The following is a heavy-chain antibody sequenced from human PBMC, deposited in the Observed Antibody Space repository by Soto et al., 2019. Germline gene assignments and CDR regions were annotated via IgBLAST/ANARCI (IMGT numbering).Heavy chain of an antibody. Sequence: PSETLSLTCTVSGGSISSSSYYWGWIRQPPGKGLEWIGSIYYSGSTYYNPSLKSRVTISVDTSKNQFSLKLSSVTAADTAVYYCARGNSDLDYWGQGTLVTVSS. J-gene: IGHJ4*02. CDR3: ARGNSDLDY. CDR1: GGSISSSSYY. V-gene: IGHV4-39*01. D-gene: IGHD2-21*01. CDR2: IYYSGST.